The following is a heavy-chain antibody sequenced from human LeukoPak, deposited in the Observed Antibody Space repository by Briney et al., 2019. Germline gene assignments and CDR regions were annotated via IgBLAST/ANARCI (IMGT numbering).Heavy chain of an antibody. CDR2: IKRNSDGGTA. D-gene: IGHD6-25*01. Sequence: GGSLRLSCAASGFTFSSYEMNWVRQAPGKGLEWVGRIKRNSDGGTADYAAAVKGRFTMSRDDSENTLYLQMNSLKTEDTAVYYCTTYAAGGSWFDPWGQGTLVTVSS. CDR1: GFTFSSYE. J-gene: IGHJ5*02. CDR3: TTYAAGGSWFDP. V-gene: IGHV3-15*01.